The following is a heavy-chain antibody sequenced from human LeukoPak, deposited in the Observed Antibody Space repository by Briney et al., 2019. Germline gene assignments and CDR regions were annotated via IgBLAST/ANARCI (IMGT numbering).Heavy chain of an antibody. CDR2: IYSDGDGGST. D-gene: IGHD3-9*01. V-gene: IGHV3-53*01. CDR1: GFTVSSNY. CDR3: VRDYTVLTGSAMDV. J-gene: IGHJ6*02. Sequence: GGSLRLSCAASGFTVSSNYMSWVRQAPGKGLEWVSLIYSDGDGGSTFYADSVKGRFTISRDNPKNALYLQMYSLRADDTAVYYCVRDYTVLTGSAMDVWGQGTTVTVSS.